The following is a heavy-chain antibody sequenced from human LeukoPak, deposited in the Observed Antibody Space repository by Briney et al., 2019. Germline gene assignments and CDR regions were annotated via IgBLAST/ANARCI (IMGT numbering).Heavy chain of an antibody. D-gene: IGHD6-6*01. J-gene: IGHJ3*02. Sequence: PGGSLRLSCAASGFTFSSCAMSWVRQAPGKGLEWVSAISGSGGSTYYADSVKGRFTISRDNSKNTLYLQMNSLRAEDTAVYYCAKDGGIAARSSKTDAFDIWGQGTMVTVSS. CDR2: ISGSGGST. V-gene: IGHV3-23*01. CDR3: AKDGGIAARSSKTDAFDI. CDR1: GFTFSSCA.